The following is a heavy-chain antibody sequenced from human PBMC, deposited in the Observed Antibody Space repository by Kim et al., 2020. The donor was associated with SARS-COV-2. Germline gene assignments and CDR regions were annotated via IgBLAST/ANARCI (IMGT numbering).Heavy chain of an antibody. CDR1: GFSVSTSC. V-gene: IGHV3-53*01. J-gene: IGHJ4*02. Sequence: GGSLRLSCAASGFSVSTSCMSWVRQAPGKGLEWVSVLCSAGSTSYADSVKGRFTISRDDSRNTLYLQMNSLRAEDTAVYYCAGSQCYYWGQGTLVTVSS. CDR3: AGSQCYY. CDR2: LCSAGST. D-gene: IGHD3-10*02.